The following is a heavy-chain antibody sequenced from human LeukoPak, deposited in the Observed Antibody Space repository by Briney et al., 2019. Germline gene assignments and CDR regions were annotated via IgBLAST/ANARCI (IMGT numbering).Heavy chain of an antibody. CDR3: ARSGIMAAFDI. CDR2: ISTSGST. CDR1: GGSISSYY. J-gene: IGHJ3*02. Sequence: SETLSLTCTVSGGSISSYYWSWIWQPPGKGLEWIGYISTSGSTKYNPSLKSRVTISVDTSKNQLSLKLSSVTVADTAVYYCARSGIMAAFDIWGQGTMVTVSS. D-gene: IGHD3-16*01. V-gene: IGHV4-4*09.